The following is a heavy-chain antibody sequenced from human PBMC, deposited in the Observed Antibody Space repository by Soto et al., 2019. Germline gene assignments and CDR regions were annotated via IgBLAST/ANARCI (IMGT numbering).Heavy chain of an antibody. CDR3: AKIPVLLWFGELLTWFDP. J-gene: IGHJ5*02. V-gene: IGHV3-23*01. D-gene: IGHD3-10*01. CDR1: GFTFSSYA. CDR2: ISGSGGST. Sequence: SGGSLRLSCAASGFTFSSYAMSWVRQAPGKGLEWVSAISGSGGSTYYADSVKGRFTISRDNSKNTLYLQMNSLRAEDTAVYYCAKIPVLLWFGELLTWFDPWGQGTLVTVS.